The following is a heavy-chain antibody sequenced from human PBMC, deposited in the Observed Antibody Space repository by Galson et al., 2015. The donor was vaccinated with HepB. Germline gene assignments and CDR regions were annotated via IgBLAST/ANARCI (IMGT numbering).Heavy chain of an antibody. Sequence: QSGAEVKKPGESLKISCKGSGYTFTSYWIGWVRQMPGKGLEWMGIIYPGNSDTRYTPSFQGQVTISADKSISTAYLQWSSLKASDTAMYYCARLRLTGDHSGWGAWDIGGQGRVVTVSS. J-gene: IGHJ3*02. CDR3: ARLRLTGDHSGWGAWDI. CDR2: IYPGNSDT. V-gene: IGHV5-51*01. CDR1: GYTFTSYW. D-gene: IGHD7-27*01.